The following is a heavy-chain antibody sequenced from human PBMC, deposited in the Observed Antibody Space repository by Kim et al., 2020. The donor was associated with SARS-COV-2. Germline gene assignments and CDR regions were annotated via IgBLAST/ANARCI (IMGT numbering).Heavy chain of an antibody. J-gene: IGHJ4*02. D-gene: IGHD3-10*01. CDR3: ARLHTLGGFGEDY. CDR1: GFTFSSYS. CDR2: ISSSSSYI. Sequence: GGSLRLSCAASGFTFSSYSMNWVRQAPGKGLEWVSSISSSSSYIYYADSVKGRFTISRDNAKNSLYLQMNSLRAEDTAMYYCARLHTLGGFGEDYWGQGTLVTVSS. V-gene: IGHV3-21*01.